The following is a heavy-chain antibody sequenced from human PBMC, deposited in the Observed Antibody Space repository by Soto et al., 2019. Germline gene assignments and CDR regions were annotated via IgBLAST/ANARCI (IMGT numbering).Heavy chain of an antibody. V-gene: IGHV4-59*12. D-gene: IGHD6-19*01. J-gene: IGHJ4*02. CDR2: IYYSGST. Sequence: SSETLSLTCTVSGGSISSYYWSWIRQPPGKGLEWIGYIYYSGSTNYNPSLKSRVTISVDTSKNTLYLQMNSLRAEDTAVFYCAKERSSGWSFDYWGQGTLVTVSS. CDR3: AKERSSGWSFDY. CDR1: GGSISSYY.